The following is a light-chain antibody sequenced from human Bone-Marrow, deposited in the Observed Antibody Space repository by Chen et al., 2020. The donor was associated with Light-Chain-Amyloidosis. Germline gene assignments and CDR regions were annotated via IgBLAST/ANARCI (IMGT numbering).Light chain of an antibody. CDR1: SSDVGGDNH. CDR3: SSYTITSAPV. CDR2: EVT. V-gene: IGLV2-14*01. Sequence: QSALTQPASVSGSPGQSIPISCTGTSSDVGGDNHVSWYQQHPDKAPKLMIYEVTQRPSRVPDRFSGSTSHNTASLTISGLQTEDEADYFCSSYTITSAPVFGSGTRVPVL. J-gene: IGLJ1*01.